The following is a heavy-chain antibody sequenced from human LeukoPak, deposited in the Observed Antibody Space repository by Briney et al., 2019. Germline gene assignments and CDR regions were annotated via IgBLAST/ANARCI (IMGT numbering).Heavy chain of an antibody. D-gene: IGHD2-21*02. V-gene: IGHV3-66*01. J-gene: IGHJ6*02. Sequence: GGSLRLSCTASGFAVSGNYINWVRQAPGKGLEWVSVIHTGGNTYYADSVKGRFTISRDNSKNTVYLQMNSLRAEDTALYYCARERDGYCGGDCYYYYGMDVWGQGTTVTVSS. CDR3: ARERDGYCGGDCYYYYGMDV. CDR1: GFAVSGNY. CDR2: IHTGGNT.